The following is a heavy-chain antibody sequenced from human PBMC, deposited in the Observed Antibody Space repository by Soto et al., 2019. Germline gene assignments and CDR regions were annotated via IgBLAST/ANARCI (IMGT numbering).Heavy chain of an antibody. J-gene: IGHJ5*02. D-gene: IGHD3-22*01. Sequence: EAQLLASGGGLVQPGGSLRLSCVGSGFTFRDHAMRWVRQAPGRGLEWVSAISANGGSIQHADSVKGRFSVSRDNAKNTVYLQMDNLRTEYSAVYYCAKDRYYDTPGWFDPWGQGSRVIVSS. CDR1: GFTFRDHA. V-gene: IGHV3-23*01. CDR3: AKDRYYDTPGWFDP. CDR2: ISANGGSI.